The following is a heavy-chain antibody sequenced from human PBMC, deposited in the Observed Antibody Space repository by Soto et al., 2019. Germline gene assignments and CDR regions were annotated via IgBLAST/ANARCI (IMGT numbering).Heavy chain of an antibody. J-gene: IGHJ4*02. V-gene: IGHV1-8*01. CDR3: ARGGRISGVY. CDR1: GYTFTSYD. Sequence: ALVKVSCKAFGYTFTSYDINWGRQATGQGLEWMGWMNPNSGNTGYAQKFQGRVTMTRNTSISTAYMELSSLRSEDTAVYYCARGGRISGVYWGQGTLVTAPQ. CDR2: MNPNSGNT. D-gene: IGHD1-26*01.